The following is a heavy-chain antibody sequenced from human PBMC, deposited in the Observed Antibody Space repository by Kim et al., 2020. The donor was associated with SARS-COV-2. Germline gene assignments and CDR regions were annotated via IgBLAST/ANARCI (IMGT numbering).Heavy chain of an antibody. CDR1: GFTFDDYA. V-gene: IGHV3-43*02. CDR3: AKEKGGYSYGFQRNYYYGMDV. D-gene: IGHD5-18*01. J-gene: IGHJ6*02. CDR2: ISGDGGST. Sequence: GGSLRLSCAASGFTFDDYAMHWVRQAPGKGLEWVSLISGDGGSTYYADSVKGRFTISRDNSKNSLYLQMNSLRTEDTALYYCAKEKGGYSYGFQRNYYYGMDVWGQGTTVTVSS.